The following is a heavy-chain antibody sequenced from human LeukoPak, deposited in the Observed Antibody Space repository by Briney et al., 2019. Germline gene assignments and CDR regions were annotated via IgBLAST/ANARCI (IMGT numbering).Heavy chain of an antibody. CDR2: ISWNSGSI. D-gene: IGHD6-19*01. J-gene: IGHJ4*02. CDR3: AKDMGGGRLVRFYFDY. CDR1: GFTFDDYA. V-gene: IGHV3-9*01. Sequence: GGSLRLSCAASGFTFDDYAMHWVRQAPGKGLEWVSGISWNSGSIGYADSVKGRFTISRDNAKNSLYLQMSSLRAEDTALYYCAKDMGGGRLVRFYFDYWGQGTLVTVSS.